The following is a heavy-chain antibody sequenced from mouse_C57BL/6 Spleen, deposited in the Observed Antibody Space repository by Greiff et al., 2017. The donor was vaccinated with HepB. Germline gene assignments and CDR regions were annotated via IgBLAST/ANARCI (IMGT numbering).Heavy chain of an antibody. Sequence: VKLQESGAELVKPGASVKLSCKASGYTFTEYTIHWVNQRSGQGLEWIGWVYPGSGSIKYNEKFKDKATLTADKSSSTVYMDLSRLTSEDSAVYFCARHEASNWYFDVWGTGTTVTVSS. CDR2: VYPGSGSI. V-gene: IGHV1-62-2*01. J-gene: IGHJ1*03. D-gene: IGHD5-1*01. CDR3: ARHEASNWYFDV. CDR1: GYTFTEYT.